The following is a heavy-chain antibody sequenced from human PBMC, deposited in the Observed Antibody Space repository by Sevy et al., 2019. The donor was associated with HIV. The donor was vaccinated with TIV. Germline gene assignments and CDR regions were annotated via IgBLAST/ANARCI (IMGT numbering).Heavy chain of an antibody. CDR2: IYYSGST. Sequence: SETLSLTCTVSGRSMTGYYWTWIRQPPGKGLEWIGYIYYSGSTNYNPSLKSRVTISVDTSKNQFSLELSSLTAADTAVYYCARASPYYDSVTGGGCCDYWGQGTLVTVSS. CDR1: GRSMTGYY. V-gene: IGHV4-59*01. CDR3: ARASPYYDSVTGGGCCDY. J-gene: IGHJ4*02. D-gene: IGHD3-9*01.